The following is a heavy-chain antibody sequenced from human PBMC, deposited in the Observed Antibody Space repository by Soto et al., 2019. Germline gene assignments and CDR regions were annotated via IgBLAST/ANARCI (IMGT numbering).Heavy chain of an antibody. CDR2: IYSSGST. V-gene: IGHV4-61*01. CDR3: ARDIRGYSRAFDY. Sequence: PSETLSLTCTVSGDSVTSDSYYFTCIRQPPGKGLEWIGHIYSSGSTKYNPSLQSRVTISLDTSSNQFSLELTSVTAADTAIYYCARDIRGYSRAFDYWGQGTLVTVS. D-gene: IGHD5-18*01. CDR1: GDSVTSDSYY. J-gene: IGHJ4*02.